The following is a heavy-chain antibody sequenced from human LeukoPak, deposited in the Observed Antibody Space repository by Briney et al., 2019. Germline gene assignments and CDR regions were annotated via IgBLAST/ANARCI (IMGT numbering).Heavy chain of an antibody. D-gene: IGHD3-3*01. Sequence: GGSLRLSCAASGFTFSGSAIHWVRQASGKGLEWVGRIRSKTNSYTTSYAASVKGRFALSRDDSKNTAYLQMNSLRAEDTAVYYCASGFERTYDFWSGYYFDYWGQGTLVTVSS. CDR3: ASGFERTYDFWSGYYFDY. CDR1: GFTFSGSA. J-gene: IGHJ4*02. V-gene: IGHV3-73*01. CDR2: IRSKTNSYTT.